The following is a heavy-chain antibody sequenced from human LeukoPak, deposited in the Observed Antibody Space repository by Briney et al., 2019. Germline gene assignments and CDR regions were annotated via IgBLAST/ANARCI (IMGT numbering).Heavy chain of an antibody. J-gene: IGHJ2*01. V-gene: IGHV3-30*02. CDR2: IRYDGSNK. CDR3: ASPNGGNSGCFDL. D-gene: IGHD4-23*01. CDR1: GFTFSSYG. Sequence: GGSLRLSCAASGFTFSSYGMHWVRQAPGKGLEWVAFIRYDGSNKYYADSVKGRFTISRDNAKNTLYVQMNSLRVEDTAVYYCASPNGGNSGCFDLWGRGTLVTVSS.